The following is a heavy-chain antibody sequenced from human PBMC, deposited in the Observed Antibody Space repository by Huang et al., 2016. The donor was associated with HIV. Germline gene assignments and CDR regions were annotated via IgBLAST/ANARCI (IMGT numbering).Heavy chain of an antibody. CDR3: TTGYRAHFDY. CDR1: GFTFSNAW. D-gene: IGHD5-18*01. J-gene: IGHJ4*02. CDR2: IKSKTDGGTT. V-gene: IGHV3-15*01. Sequence: EVQLVESGGGLVKPGGSLRLSCASSGFTFSNAWMGWVRQAPGKGLGWVGRIKSKTDGGTTDYAAPVKGRFTISRDDSKNTLYLQMNSLRTEDTAVYYCTTGYRAHFDYWGQGTLVTVSS.